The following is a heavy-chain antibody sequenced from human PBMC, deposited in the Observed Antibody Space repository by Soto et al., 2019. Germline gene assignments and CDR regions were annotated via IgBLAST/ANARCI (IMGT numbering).Heavy chain of an antibody. Sequence: QVQLVESGGGVVQPGRSLRLSCAASGFTFRNYGMHWVRQAPGKGLEWVAFIWYDGSNKYYADSVKGRFTISRDNSKNTLYLQMNSLRAEDTAVYYCAREGFEAAEGWFDPWGQGTLVTVSS. CDR1: GFTFRNYG. CDR2: IWYDGSNK. D-gene: IGHD6-13*01. CDR3: AREGFEAAEGWFDP. V-gene: IGHV3-33*01. J-gene: IGHJ5*02.